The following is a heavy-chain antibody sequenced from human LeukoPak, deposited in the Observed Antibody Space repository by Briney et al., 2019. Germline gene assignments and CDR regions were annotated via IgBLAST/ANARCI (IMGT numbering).Heavy chain of an antibody. D-gene: IGHD6-13*01. CDR1: GGSFSGYY. J-gene: IGHJ1*01. CDR2: INHSGST. CDR3: VSQQLVRYFQH. Sequence: SETLSLTCAVYGGSFSGYYWSWIRQPPGKGLEWIGEINHSGSTNYNPSLKSRVTISVDTSKNQFSLKLSSVTAADTAVYHRVSQQLVRYFQHWGQGTLVTVSS. V-gene: IGHV4-34*01.